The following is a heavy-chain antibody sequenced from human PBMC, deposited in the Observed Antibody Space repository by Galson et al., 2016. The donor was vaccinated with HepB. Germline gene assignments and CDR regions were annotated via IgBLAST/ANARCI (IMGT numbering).Heavy chain of an antibody. CDR3: VKRAGLSGTPVDY. CDR2: ISYTGNT. D-gene: IGHD3-10*01. J-gene: IGHJ4*02. Sequence: SETLSLTCTVSGGSISSSTSFWGWIRQPPGKGLEWIGIISYTGNTYYNPSLKSRVTISVDTSKNRFSLNLSSVTAADTAVYYCVKRAGLSGTPVDYWGQGSLRTVSS. CDR1: GGSISSSTSF. V-gene: IGHV4-39*07.